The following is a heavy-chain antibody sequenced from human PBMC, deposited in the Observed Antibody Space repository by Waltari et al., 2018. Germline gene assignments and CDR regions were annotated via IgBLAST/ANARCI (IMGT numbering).Heavy chain of an antibody. D-gene: IGHD1-1*01. V-gene: IGHV3-9*03. CDR2: ISWNSGSI. CDR1: GFTFDDYA. J-gene: IGHJ4*02. Sequence: EVQLVESGGGLVQPGRSLRLSCAASGFTFDDYAMHWVRQAPGKGLEWVSGISWNSGSIGYADSVKGRFTISRDNAKNSLYLQMNSLRAEDMALYYCARENGTGIHGWGQGTLVTVSS. CDR3: ARENGTGIHG.